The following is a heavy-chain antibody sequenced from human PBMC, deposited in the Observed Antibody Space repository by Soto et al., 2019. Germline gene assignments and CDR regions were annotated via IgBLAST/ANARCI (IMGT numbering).Heavy chain of an antibody. CDR1: GGSINDADYY. D-gene: IGHD1-1*01. J-gene: IGHJ4*02. CDR2: IYYSGNT. CDR3: DRKYRHAYYFDY. V-gene: IGHV4-30-4*01. Sequence: SETLSLTCTVSGGSINDADYYWTWIRQPPGKGLEWIGYIYYSGNTYYNPSLKSRVTISLDKSSNQFSLSLTSVTAADPAVYYRDRKYRHAYYFDYWGQVYLVTVSS.